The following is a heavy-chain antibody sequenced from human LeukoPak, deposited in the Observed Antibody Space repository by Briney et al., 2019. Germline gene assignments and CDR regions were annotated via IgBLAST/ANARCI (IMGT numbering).Heavy chain of an antibody. CDR1: GFTFSTSG. CDR2: ISSSSRTI. D-gene: IGHD2-15*01. J-gene: IGHJ5*02. Sequence: GGSLRLSCAASGFTFSTSGMNWVRQAPGKGLEWISYISSSSRTIYYADSVKGRFTISRDNAENSLYLQMNSLRAEDTAVYYCAKDGSGGGWKWFDPWGQGTLVTVSS. V-gene: IGHV3-48*01. CDR3: AKDGSGGGWKWFDP.